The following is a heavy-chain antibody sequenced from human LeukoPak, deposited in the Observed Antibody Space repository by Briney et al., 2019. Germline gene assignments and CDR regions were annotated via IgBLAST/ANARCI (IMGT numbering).Heavy chain of an antibody. CDR2: IRNKPNSYTT. J-gene: IGHJ3*02. CDR3: TRYYSDRSGNRWDT. D-gene: IGHD3-22*01. CDR1: GFSLSDLY. Sequence: GGSLRLSCAASGFSLSDLYMDWVRQAPGKGLEWVGRIRNKPNSYTTEYAASVKGRFTISRDDSKNSLYLQMNSLKTEDTAIYYCTRYYSDRSGNRWDTWGQGTMVTVSS. V-gene: IGHV3-72*01.